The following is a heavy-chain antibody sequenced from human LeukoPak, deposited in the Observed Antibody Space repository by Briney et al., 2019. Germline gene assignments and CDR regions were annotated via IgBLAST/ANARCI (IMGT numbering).Heavy chain of an antibody. CDR1: GSSFISYN. V-gene: IGHV1-46*04. CDR3: ARDNTNWSFDY. D-gene: IGHD1-1*01. Sequence: GASVKVSCKASGSSFISYNMHWVRQAPGQGLEWMGIINLRDGIRTYAQKLQGRVTMTGDTSTSTFYMELSSLRFEDTAVYYCARDNTNWSFDYWGQGTLVTVSS. J-gene: IGHJ4*02. CDR2: INLRDGIR.